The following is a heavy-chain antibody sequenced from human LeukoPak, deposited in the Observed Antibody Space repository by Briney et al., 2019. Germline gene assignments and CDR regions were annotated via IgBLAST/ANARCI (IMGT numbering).Heavy chain of an antibody. Sequence: PGGSLRPSCAASGFTFSSSGTSWARQAPGEGLEWVSAIRGSGVSTYYADSVKGRFTISRDNSKNTVYMQMNSLRVEDTAVYYCAKEPVVALNWFDPWGQGILVTVSS. V-gene: IGHV3-23*01. CDR3: AKEPVVALNWFDP. CDR2: IRGSGVST. CDR1: GFTFSSSG. D-gene: IGHD2-15*01. J-gene: IGHJ5*02.